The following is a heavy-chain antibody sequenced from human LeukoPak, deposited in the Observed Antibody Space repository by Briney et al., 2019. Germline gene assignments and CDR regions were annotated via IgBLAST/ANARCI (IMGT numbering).Heavy chain of an antibody. CDR1: GGTFSTYA. CDR3: ARERSSGYNEIDN. D-gene: IGHD3-22*01. CDR2: ILPIFRTT. V-gene: IGHV1-69*13. J-gene: IGHJ4*02. Sequence: ASVKVSCKASGGTFSTYAISWVRQAPGQGLEWMGGILPIFRTTNYAQKFQGRVTITADEGTSTAYMEMSSLRSEDTAVYYCARERSSGYNEIDNWGQGTLVTVSS.